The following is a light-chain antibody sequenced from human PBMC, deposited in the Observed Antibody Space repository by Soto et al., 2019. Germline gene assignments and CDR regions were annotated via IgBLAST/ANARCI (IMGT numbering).Light chain of an antibody. V-gene: IGKV1-16*01. Sequence: DIQMTQSPSSLSASVGDRVTITCRASQSISTYLNWYQQRPGKAPKVLIYGASSLQSGVPSRFSGSGSGTDFTLTINSLQSEDFATYYCQQYFSYPRTFGQGTKVDIK. J-gene: IGKJ1*01. CDR3: QQYFSYPRT. CDR1: QSISTY. CDR2: GAS.